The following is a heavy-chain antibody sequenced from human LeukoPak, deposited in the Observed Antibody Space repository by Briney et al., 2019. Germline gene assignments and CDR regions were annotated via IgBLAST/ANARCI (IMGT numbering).Heavy chain of an antibody. CDR1: GFIFSSYW. D-gene: IGHD6-25*01. CDR2: INTDGSST. V-gene: IGHV3-74*01. Sequence: GGSLRLSCAASGFIFSSYWMHWVRHAPGKGLAWVSRINTDGSSTSYADSVKGRFTISRDNAKNSLYLQMNSLRAEDTAVYYCARVSARSGIAAGRRPFDPWGPGTLVTVSS. J-gene: IGHJ5*02. CDR3: ARVSARSGIAAGRRPFDP.